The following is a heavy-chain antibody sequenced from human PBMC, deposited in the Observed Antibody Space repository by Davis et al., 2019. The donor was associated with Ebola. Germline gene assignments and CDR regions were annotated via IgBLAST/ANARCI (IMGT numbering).Heavy chain of an antibody. CDR2: INQNGRT. CDR1: GGSFSGYY. V-gene: IGHV4-34*01. J-gene: IGHJ2*01. CDR3: ARAFHNWYFDL. Sequence: PSATLSLTCAVYGGSFSGYYWVWIRQPPGKGLEWIGEINQNGRTNYNPSLKSRVTISLDTSRNQFSLRLGSVTAADTAVYYCARAFHNWYFDLWGRGSLVTVSS.